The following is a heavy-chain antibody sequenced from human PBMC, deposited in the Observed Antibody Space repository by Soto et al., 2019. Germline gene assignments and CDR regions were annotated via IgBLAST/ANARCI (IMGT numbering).Heavy chain of an antibody. V-gene: IGHV5-51*01. J-gene: IGHJ3*01. CDR2: IYPSDSST. CDR1: GYRFTTYW. Sequence: PGESLKISCKGSGYRFTTYWIAWVRQMPGKGLEWMGTIYPSDSSTRYSPSFQGQVTISADKSISTAYLQWGSLKASDTAMYYCARLYVEMSAFDVWGQGTMVTVSS. D-gene: IGHD2-2*02. CDR3: ARLYVEMSAFDV.